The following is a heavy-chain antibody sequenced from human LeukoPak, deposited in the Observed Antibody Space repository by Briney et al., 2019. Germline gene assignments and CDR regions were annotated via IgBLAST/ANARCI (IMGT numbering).Heavy chain of an antibody. J-gene: IGHJ6*03. V-gene: IGHV4-61*02. CDR3: ASESMVRGVTHGYYYYMDV. CDR2: IYTSGST. Sequence: PSETLSLTCTVSGGSISSGSYYRSWIRQPAGKGLEWIGRIYTSGSTNYNPSLKSRVTISVDTSKNQFSLKLSSVTAADTAVYYCASESMVRGVTHGYYYYMDVWGKGTTVTISS. D-gene: IGHD3-10*01. CDR1: GGSISSGSYY.